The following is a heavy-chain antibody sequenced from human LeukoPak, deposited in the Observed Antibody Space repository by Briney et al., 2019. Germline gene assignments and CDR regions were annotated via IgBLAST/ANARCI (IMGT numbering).Heavy chain of an antibody. CDR3: ARAPGSGTNWFDP. Sequence: VASVKVSCKASGYTFTDYYMHWVRQAPGQGLEWMGRINPNSGGTNYAQKFQSRVTMTRDASISTAYMELSRLRSDDTAVYYCARAPGSGTNWFDPWGQGTLITVSS. J-gene: IGHJ5*02. D-gene: IGHD1-7*01. V-gene: IGHV1-2*06. CDR1: GYTFTDYY. CDR2: INPNSGGT.